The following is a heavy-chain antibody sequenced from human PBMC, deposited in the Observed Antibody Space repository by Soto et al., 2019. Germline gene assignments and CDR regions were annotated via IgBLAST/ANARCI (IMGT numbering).Heavy chain of an antibody. CDR1: GYTFTSYD. Sequence: SVKVSCKATGYTFTSYDINWVRQATGQGLEWMGWMNPNSGNTGYAQKFQGRVTMTRNTSISTAYMELSSLRSEDTAVYYCASIAAANDAFDIWGQGTMVTVSS. V-gene: IGHV1-8*01. D-gene: IGHD6-13*01. CDR2: MNPNSGNT. J-gene: IGHJ3*02. CDR3: ASIAAANDAFDI.